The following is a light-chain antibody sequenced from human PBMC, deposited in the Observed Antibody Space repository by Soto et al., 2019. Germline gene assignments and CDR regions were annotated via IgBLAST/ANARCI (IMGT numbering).Light chain of an antibody. CDR3: QQYNSFWT. J-gene: IGKJ1*01. Sequence: DIQMTQSPSTLSASVGDRVTITCRASQSISSWFAWYQQKPGKAPKLLIYDASYLERGAPSRFSGSGSGTEFTLTIGSLQPDDLATYYCQQYNSFWTFGQGTKVDI. CDR2: DAS. CDR1: QSISSW. V-gene: IGKV1-5*01.